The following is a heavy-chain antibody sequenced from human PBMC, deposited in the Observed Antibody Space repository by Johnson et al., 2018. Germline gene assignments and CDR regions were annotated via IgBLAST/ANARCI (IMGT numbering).Heavy chain of an antibody. J-gene: IGHJ3*02. V-gene: IGHV1-69*01. D-gene: IGHD5-24*01. CDR3: GRERADAYREMATEALGSVAFDI. Sequence: QVQLVQSGAEVKKPGSSVKVSCKASGGTFSSYAISWVRQAPGQGLEWMGGIIPIFGTANYAPKFQGRVTITADESTSTADMELGRLRSEDTAVYYCGRERADAYREMATEALGSVAFDIWGQGTMVTVSS. CDR2: IIPIFGTA. CDR1: GGTFSSYA.